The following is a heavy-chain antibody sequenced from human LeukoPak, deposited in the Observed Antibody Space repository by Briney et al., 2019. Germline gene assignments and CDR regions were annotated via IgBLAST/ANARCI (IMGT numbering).Heavy chain of an antibody. D-gene: IGHD3-22*01. J-gene: IGHJ5*02. CDR2: IYYSGST. CDR1: GGSISSGGYY. CDR3: ARLIQEYYYDSSGYGDT. Sequence: PSETLSLTCTVSGGSISSGGYYWSWIRQHPGKGLEWIGYIYYSGSTYYNPSLKSRVTISVDTSKNQFSLKLSSVTAADTAVYYCARLIQEYYYDSSGYGDTWGQGTLVTVFS. V-gene: IGHV4-31*03.